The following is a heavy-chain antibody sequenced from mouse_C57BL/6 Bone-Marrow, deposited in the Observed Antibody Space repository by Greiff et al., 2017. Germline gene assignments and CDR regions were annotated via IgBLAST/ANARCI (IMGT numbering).Heavy chain of an antibody. V-gene: IGHV5-17*01. CDR2: ISSGSSTI. CDR1: GFTFSDYG. CDR3: ARWSHLAY. D-gene: IGHD1-1*02. J-gene: IGHJ3*01. Sequence: DVMLVESGGGFVKPGGSLKLSCAASGFTFSDYGMHWVRQAPGKGLEWVAYISSGSSTIYYADPVKGRFTISRDNAKNTMCLPITRLRSEDTAMYYCARWSHLAYWGQGTRVTVSA.